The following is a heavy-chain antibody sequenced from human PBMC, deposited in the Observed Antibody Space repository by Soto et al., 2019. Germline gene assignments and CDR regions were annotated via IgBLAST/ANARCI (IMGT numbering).Heavy chain of an antibody. CDR2: TSYDGKNK. CDR3: ARERAIAATGIFYY. D-gene: IGHD6-13*01. J-gene: IGHJ4*02. V-gene: IGHV3-30*04. CDR1: GFTFIKFV. Sequence: GGSLRLSCAASGFTFIKFVMHWGRQAPGKGLEWVAATSYDGKNKDHADSVKGRFTISRDNSKNTLYLQMNSLRHEDTAVYFCARERAIAATGIFYYWGQGTLVTVSS.